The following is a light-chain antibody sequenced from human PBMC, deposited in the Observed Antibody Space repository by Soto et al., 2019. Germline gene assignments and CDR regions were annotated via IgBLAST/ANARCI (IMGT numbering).Light chain of an antibody. Sequence: DIQLTQSPSFLSASVGDRVTITCRASQGISSYLGWYQQKPGKAPNLLIYDASTLHSGVPSRFSGGGSGTDFTLTISSLHPDDFATYYCQQYNSYSPTFGQGTKVDIK. CDR1: QGISSY. J-gene: IGKJ1*01. V-gene: IGKV1-9*01. CDR2: DAS. CDR3: QQYNSYSPT.